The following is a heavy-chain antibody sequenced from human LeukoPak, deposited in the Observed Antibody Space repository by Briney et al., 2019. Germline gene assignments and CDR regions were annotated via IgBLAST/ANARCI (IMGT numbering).Heavy chain of an antibody. D-gene: IGHD3-9*01. V-gene: IGHV3-48*02. CDR3: ATDQRYAFDY. Sequence: GGSLRLSCAPSGFNFTDYPMNWVRQAPGKGLEGISNIRTTAEGAKYAYYADSVKARVTISRDDGKNTLYLHMNSLRDDDTAVYYCATDQRYAFDYWGQGILVTVSS. CDR2: IRTTAEGAKYA. CDR1: GFNFTDYP. J-gene: IGHJ4*02.